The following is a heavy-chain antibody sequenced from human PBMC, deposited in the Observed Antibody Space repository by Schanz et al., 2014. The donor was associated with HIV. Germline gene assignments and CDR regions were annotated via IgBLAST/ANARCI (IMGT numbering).Heavy chain of an antibody. CDR3: ARITGEHYYAMDV. CDR1: GHTSTNYG. CDR2: ISANNGNT. J-gene: IGHJ6*02. Sequence: QVQLVQSGAEVKKPGASVQVSCKASGHTSTNYGITWVRQAPGQGLEWMAWISANNGNTYYAQKVQGRVSMATDTSTNTAYMELRSLRSDDTAVYYCARITGEHYYAMDVWGQGTTVTVTS. V-gene: IGHV1-18*01. D-gene: IGHD3-16*01.